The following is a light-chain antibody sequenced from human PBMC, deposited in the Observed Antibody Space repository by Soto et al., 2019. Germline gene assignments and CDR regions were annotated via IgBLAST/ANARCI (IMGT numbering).Light chain of an antibody. CDR3: SLYTTTVV. Sequence: QSALTQSASVSGSPGQSITISCTGTSGDLGDYNFVSWYQQQAGKAPKLIIYEGSHRPRGVSTRFSGSRSGNTAYLTISGLQAEDEADYYCSLYTTTVVFGGGTKLTVL. CDR2: EGS. CDR1: SGDLGDYNF. J-gene: IGLJ2*01. V-gene: IGLV2-14*01.